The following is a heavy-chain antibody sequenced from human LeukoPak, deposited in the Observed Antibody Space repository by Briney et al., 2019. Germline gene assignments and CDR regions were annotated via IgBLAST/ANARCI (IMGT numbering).Heavy chain of an antibody. CDR2: IYYSGST. CDR1: GGSFSGYY. V-gene: IGHV4-59*01. D-gene: IGHD6-6*01. J-gene: IGHJ4*02. Sequence: PSETLSLTCAVYGGSFSGYYWSWIRQPPGKGLEWIGYIYYSGSTNYNPSLKSRVTISVDTSKNQFSLKLSSVTAADTAVYYCARETLGYYFDYWGQGTLVTVSS. CDR3: ARETLGYYFDY.